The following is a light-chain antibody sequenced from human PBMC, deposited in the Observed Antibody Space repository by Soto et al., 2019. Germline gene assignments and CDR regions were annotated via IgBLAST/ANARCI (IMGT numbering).Light chain of an antibody. J-gene: IGLJ1*01. Sequence: QSAMTQPASVSGSPGQSITISCTGTSSNVGSYKLVSWYQQHPGKAPKLMIFEVNKRPSGVSNRFSGSKSGNTASLTISGLKVEEEADYYCCSSGGSPTYVFGTGTKATVL. V-gene: IGLV2-23*02. CDR3: CSSGGSPTYV. CDR2: EVN. CDR1: SSNVGSYKL.